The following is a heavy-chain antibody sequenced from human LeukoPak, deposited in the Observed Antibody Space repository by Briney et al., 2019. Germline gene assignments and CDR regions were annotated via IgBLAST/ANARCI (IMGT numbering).Heavy chain of an antibody. Sequence: GGSLRLSCAASGFTVSSNYMSWVRQAPGKGLEWVAVISYDGSNKYYADSVKGRFTISRDNPKNTLYLQMNSLKAEDTAVYYCARDTPDGSIDYWGQGTLVTVSS. D-gene: IGHD1-26*01. V-gene: IGHV3-30-3*01. CDR3: ARDTPDGSIDY. CDR2: ISYDGSNK. J-gene: IGHJ4*02. CDR1: GFTVSSNY.